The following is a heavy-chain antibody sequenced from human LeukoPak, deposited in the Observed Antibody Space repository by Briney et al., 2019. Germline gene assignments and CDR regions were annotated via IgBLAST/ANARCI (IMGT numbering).Heavy chain of an antibody. J-gene: IGHJ4*02. CDR3: ARGLTIFGVLFDY. CDR2: VIPIFGTA. CDR1: GGTFSSYA. Sequence: SVKVSCKASGGTFSSYAISWVRQAPGQGLEWIGGVIPIFGTANYAQKFQGRVTITTDESTSTAYMELSSLRSEDTAVYYCARGLTIFGVLFDYWGQGTLVTVSS. V-gene: IGHV1-69*05. D-gene: IGHD3-3*01.